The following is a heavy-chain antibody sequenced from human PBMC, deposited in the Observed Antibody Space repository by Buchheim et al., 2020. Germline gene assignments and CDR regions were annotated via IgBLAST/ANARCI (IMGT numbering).Heavy chain of an antibody. CDR1: GFTFSSYG. D-gene: IGHD1-26*01. CDR2: IWYDGSNK. J-gene: IGHJ4*02. CDR3: ARGDGSYYFPYFDY. V-gene: IGHV3-33*01. Sequence: QVQLVESGGGVVQPGRSLRLSCAASGFTFSSYGMHWVRQAPGKGLEWVAVIWYDGSNKYYADSVKGRFTISRDNSKNPLYLQMNSLRAEDTAVYYCARGDGSYYFPYFDYWGQGTL.